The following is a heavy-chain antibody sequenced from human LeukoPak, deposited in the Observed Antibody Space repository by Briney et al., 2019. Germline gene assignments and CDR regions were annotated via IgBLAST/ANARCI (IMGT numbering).Heavy chain of an antibody. D-gene: IGHD1-26*01. CDR2: ISYDGSNK. Sequence: GGSLRLSCAASGFTFSSYAMHWVRQAPGKGLGWVAVISYDGSNKYYADSVKGRFTISRDNSKNTLYLQMNSLRAEDTAVYYCARGRPTIKIRYSGSYLWANWFDPWGQGTLVTVSS. CDR1: GFTFSSYA. J-gene: IGHJ5*02. V-gene: IGHV3-30-3*01. CDR3: ARGRPTIKIRYSGSYLWANWFDP.